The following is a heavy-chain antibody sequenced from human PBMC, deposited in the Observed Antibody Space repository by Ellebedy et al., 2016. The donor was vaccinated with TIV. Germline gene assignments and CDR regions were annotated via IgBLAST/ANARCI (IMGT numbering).Heavy chain of an antibody. V-gene: IGHV3-9*01. J-gene: IGHJ4*02. CDR1: GFTFDDYA. Sequence: SLKISXAASGFTFDDYAMHWVRQAPGKGLEWVAGISWSSANIGYADSVKGRFTISRDNAKNTLYLQMNSLRAEDTAVYYCGRDGVWGGDYWGQGTLVTVSS. D-gene: IGHD3-16*01. CDR3: GRDGVWGGDY. CDR2: ISWSSANI.